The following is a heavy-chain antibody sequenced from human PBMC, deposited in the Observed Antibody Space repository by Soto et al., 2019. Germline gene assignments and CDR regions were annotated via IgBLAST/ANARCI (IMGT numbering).Heavy chain of an antibody. CDR3: AKDPLSGIAAAIGWFAP. J-gene: IGHJ5*02. CDR1: GFTFSSYG. V-gene: IGHV3-30*18. D-gene: IGHD6-13*01. CDR2: ISYDGSNK. Sequence: QVQLVESGGGVVQPGRSLRLSCAASGFTFSSYGMHWVRQAPGKGLEWVAVISYDGSNKYYADSVKGRFTISRDNSKNTLYLQMNSLRAEDTAVYYCAKDPLSGIAAAIGWFAPWGQGTLVTVSS.